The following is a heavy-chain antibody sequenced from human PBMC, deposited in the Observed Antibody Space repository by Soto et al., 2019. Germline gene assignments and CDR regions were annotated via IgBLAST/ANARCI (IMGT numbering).Heavy chain of an antibody. CDR2: ISSSSSVI. V-gene: IGHV3-48*01. CDR1: GFILSDCA. J-gene: IGHJ6*03. D-gene: IGHD7-27*01. CDR3: ARDLSWGSNWYYYMDV. Sequence: PGGSLRLSCATSGFILSDCAMNWVRQAPGKGLEWVSYISSSSSVIDYADSVKGRFTVSRDNARNSLYLQMNNLRAEDTAVYYCARDLSWGSNWYYYMDVWGKGTTVTVSS.